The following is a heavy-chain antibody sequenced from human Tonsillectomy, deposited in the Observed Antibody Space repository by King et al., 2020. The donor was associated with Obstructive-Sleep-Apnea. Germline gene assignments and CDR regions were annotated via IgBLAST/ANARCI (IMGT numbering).Heavy chain of an antibody. D-gene: IGHD5-18*01. V-gene: IGHV3-30*18. J-gene: IGHJ3*02. CDR2: ISFHGSID. Sequence: VQLVESGGGVVQPGRSLRLSCAASGFTFSSYDMHWVRQAPGKGLEWVALISFHGSIDYYADSVKGRFTISRDNSKNTLFLQMNSLRSDDSAVYYCAKEITVASYGYAFSDGLDIWGQGTMVIVSS. CDR1: GFTFSSYD. CDR3: AKEITVASYGYAFSDGLDI.